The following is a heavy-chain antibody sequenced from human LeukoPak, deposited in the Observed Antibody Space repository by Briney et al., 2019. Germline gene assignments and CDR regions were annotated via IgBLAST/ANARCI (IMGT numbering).Heavy chain of an antibody. Sequence: GGSLRLSCAASGFTFSSYSMNWVRQAPGKGLEWVSSISSSSSYIYYADSVKGRFTISRDNAKNSLYLQMNSLRAEDTAVYYCAKVLSGGNMVRGLPFWYFDYWGQGTLVTVSS. D-gene: IGHD3-10*01. CDR1: GFTFSSYS. CDR3: AKVLSGGNMVRGLPFWYFDY. J-gene: IGHJ4*02. CDR2: ISSSSSYI. V-gene: IGHV3-21*01.